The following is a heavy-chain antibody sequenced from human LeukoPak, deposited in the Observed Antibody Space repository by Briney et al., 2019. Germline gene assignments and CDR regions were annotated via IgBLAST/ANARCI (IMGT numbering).Heavy chain of an antibody. CDR3: ARGDVYDSSVYNWFDT. CDR1: GGTFSTYA. CDR2: IIPIFGTG. Sequence: SVKVSCKTSGGTFSTYAISWVRQAPGQGREWIGGIIPIFGTGNYAQKFQGRVTITADESTSTAYMELSSLRSEDTALYYCARGDVYDSSVYNWFDTWGQGTLVIVSS. J-gene: IGHJ5*02. D-gene: IGHD3-22*01. V-gene: IGHV1-69*01.